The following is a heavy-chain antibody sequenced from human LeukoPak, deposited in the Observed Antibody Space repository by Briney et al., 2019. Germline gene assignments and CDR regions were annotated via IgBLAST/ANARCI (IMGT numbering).Heavy chain of an antibody. CDR2: IRYDGSNK. J-gene: IGHJ4*02. V-gene: IGHV3-30*02. D-gene: IGHD2-2*01. Sequence: QTGGSLRLSCAASGFTFSSYGMHWVRQAPGKGLEWVAFIRYDGSNKYYADSVKGRFTISRDNSKNTLYLQMNSLRAEDTAVYYCAKAGGTGVWDCSSTSCLPPYYFDYWGQGTLVTVSS. CDR3: AKAGGTGVWDCSSTSCLPPYYFDY. CDR1: GFTFSSYG.